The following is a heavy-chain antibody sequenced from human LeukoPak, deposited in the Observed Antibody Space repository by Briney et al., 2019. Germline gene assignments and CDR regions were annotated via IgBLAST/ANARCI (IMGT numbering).Heavy chain of an antibody. CDR3: ARAGGAAAAPDY. J-gene: IGHJ4*02. CDR1: GYSFTSYG. CDR2: ISAYNGNT. V-gene: IGHV1-18*01. Sequence: GESLKISCKGSGYSFTSYGISWVRQAPGQGLEWMGWISAYNGNTNYAQKLQGRVTMTTDTSTSTAYMELRSLRSDDTAVYYCARAGGAAAAPDYWGQGTLVTVSS. D-gene: IGHD6-13*01.